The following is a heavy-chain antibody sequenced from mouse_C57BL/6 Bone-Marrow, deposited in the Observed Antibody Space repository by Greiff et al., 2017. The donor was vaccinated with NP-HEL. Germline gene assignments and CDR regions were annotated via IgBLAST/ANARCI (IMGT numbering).Heavy chain of an antibody. J-gene: IGHJ2*01. D-gene: IGHD1-1*01. Sequence: QVHVKQPGTELVKPGASVKLSCKASGYTFTSYWMHWVKQRPGQGLEWIGNINPSNGGTNYNEKFKSKATLTVDKSSSTAYMQLSSLTSEDSSVYYCARGLGSSYWYYCDYWGQGTTLTVSS. CDR1: GYTFTSYW. CDR3: ARGLGSSYWYYCDY. CDR2: INPSNGGT. V-gene: IGHV1-53*01.